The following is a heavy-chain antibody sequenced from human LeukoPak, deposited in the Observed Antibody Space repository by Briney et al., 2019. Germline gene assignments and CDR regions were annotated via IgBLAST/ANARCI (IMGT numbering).Heavy chain of an antibody. D-gene: IGHD3-10*01. CDR1: GYTFTSYG. CDR2: ICAYNGNT. CDR3: ARITMGRGTDY. V-gene: IGHV1-18*01. J-gene: IGHJ4*01. Sequence: GASVKVSCKASGYTFTSYGISWVRQAPGQGLAWMGWICAYNGNTNYAQKLQGRVTMPTDTSTSTAHRELRSLRSDDTDVYDCARITMGRGTDYWGHGNLVTVSP.